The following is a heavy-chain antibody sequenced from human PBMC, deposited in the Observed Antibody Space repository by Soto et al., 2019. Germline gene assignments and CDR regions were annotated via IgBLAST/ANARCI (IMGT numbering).Heavy chain of an antibody. CDR1: GGSISSGGYS. D-gene: IGHD4-4*01. CDR3: ARKGRNGYGMDG. J-gene: IGHJ6*02. Sequence: SETLSLTCAVSGGSISSGGYSWSWIRQPPGKGLEWIGYIYHSGSTYYNPSLKSRVTISVDRSKNQFSLKLSSVTAADTAVYYCARKGRNGYGMDGWGQGTKVTVSS. CDR2: IYHSGST. V-gene: IGHV4-30-2*01.